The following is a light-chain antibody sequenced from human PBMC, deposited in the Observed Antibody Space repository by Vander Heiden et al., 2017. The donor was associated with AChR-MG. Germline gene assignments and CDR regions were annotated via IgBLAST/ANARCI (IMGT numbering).Light chain of an antibody. CDR3: QQYDKLPHT. CDR1: QDISNY. CDR2: DAS. J-gene: IGKJ4*01. V-gene: IGKV1-33*01. Sequence: IQFTQSPSSLSPSVGDRVSFTCQASQDISNYVNWYQHKPGEAPKLLIYDASHGETGVPSRFSGSGSGTDFTFNIISLQPEDIATYYGQQYDKLPHTCGGWTKGE.